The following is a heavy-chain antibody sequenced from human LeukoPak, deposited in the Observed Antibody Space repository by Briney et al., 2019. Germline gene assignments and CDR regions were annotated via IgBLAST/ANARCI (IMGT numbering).Heavy chain of an antibody. CDR3: ASLTYGSGSYYFDY. Sequence: PGGSLRLSCAASGFTFSSYAMHWVRQAPGKGLEWVAVISYDGSNKYYADSVKGRFTISRDNSKNTLYLQMNSLRAEDTAVYYCASLTYGSGSYYFDYWGQGTLVTVSS. J-gene: IGHJ4*02. V-gene: IGHV3-30-3*01. CDR2: ISYDGSNK. D-gene: IGHD3-10*01. CDR1: GFTFSSYA.